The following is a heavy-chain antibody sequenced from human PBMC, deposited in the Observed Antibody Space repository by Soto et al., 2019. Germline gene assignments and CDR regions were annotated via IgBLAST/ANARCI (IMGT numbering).Heavy chain of an antibody. CDR3: ARGRGDIVATTIQPFDY. CDR2: IIPIFGTA. CDR1: GGTFSSYA. V-gene: IGHV1-69*01. D-gene: IGHD5-12*01. Sequence: QVPLVQSGAEVKKPGSSVKVSCKASGGTFSSYAISWVRQAPGQGLEWMGGIIPIFGTANYAQKFQGRVTITADESTSTAYMELSSLRSEDTAVYYCARGRGDIVATTIQPFDYWGQGTLVAVSS. J-gene: IGHJ4*02.